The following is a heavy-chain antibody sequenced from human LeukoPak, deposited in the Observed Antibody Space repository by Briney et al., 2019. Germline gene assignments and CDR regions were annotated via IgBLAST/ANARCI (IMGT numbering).Heavy chain of an antibody. CDR2: INSDGSIT. Sequence: GGSLRLSCAASGFTFTTYWMHWVRQAPGKGLVWVSHINSDGSITSYADSVKGRFTISRDNAKNTLCLQMNSLRAEDTAVYYCARDAVDTANAVWGQGTTVTVSS. D-gene: IGHD5-18*01. CDR1: GFTFTTYW. J-gene: IGHJ6*02. V-gene: IGHV3-74*01. CDR3: ARDAVDTANAV.